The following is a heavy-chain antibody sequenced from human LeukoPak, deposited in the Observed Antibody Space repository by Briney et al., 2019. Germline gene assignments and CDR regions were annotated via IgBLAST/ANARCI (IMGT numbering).Heavy chain of an antibody. CDR3: ARSIAAAGRRVDY. CDR2: INPNSGGT. Sequence: ASVKVSCKASGYTFTGYYMHWVRQAPGQGLEWMGWINPNSGGTNYAQKFQGGVTMTRDTSISTAYMELSRLRSDDTAVYYCARSIAAAGRRVDYWGQGTLVTVSS. V-gene: IGHV1-2*02. CDR1: GYTFTGYY. J-gene: IGHJ4*02. D-gene: IGHD6-13*01.